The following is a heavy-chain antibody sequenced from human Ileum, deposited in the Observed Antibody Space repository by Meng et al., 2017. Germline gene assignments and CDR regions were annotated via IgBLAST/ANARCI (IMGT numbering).Heavy chain of an antibody. CDR3: ARHIVGPTPGMEY. J-gene: IGHJ4*02. Sequence: RQESGPGLGKPSGTLSLTCAGSGDSISSSGWWSWVRQPPGKGLEWIGQIYQSGSTNYNPSLKSRVTISIDRSENQLSLKLSSVTAADTAVYYCARHIVGPTPGMEYWGQGTLVTVSS. D-gene: IGHD1-26*01. CDR2: IYQSGST. CDR1: GDSISSSGW. V-gene: IGHV4-4*02.